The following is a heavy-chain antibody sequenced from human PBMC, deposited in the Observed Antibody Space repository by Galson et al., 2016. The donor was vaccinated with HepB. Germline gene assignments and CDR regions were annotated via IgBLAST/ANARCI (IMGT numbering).Heavy chain of an antibody. CDR3: ARTQEMATIFDI. D-gene: IGHD5-24*01. CDR2: INPTDSTT. J-gene: IGHJ3*02. V-gene: IGHV1-46*01. Sequence: SVKVSCKASGFTFTSYYIHWVRQAPGQGLEWMGIINPTDSTTSYAQNFQGRVTMTRDTSTSTVYMELSSLRSEDAAMYYCARTQEMATIFDIWGQGTMVTVSS. CDR1: GFTFTSYY.